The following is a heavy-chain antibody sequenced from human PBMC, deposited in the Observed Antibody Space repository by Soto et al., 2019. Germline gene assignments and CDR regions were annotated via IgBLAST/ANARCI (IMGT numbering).Heavy chain of an antibody. CDR3: ARESEDLTSNFDY. V-gene: IGHV3-21*06. Sequence: LRLSCAASGFTFTRYSMNWVRQAPGKGLEWVSSISSTTNYIYYGDSMKGRFTISRDNAKNSLYLEMNSLRAEDAAVYYCARESEDLTSNFDYWGQGTLVTVSS. J-gene: IGHJ4*02. CDR1: GFTFTRYS. CDR2: ISSTTNYI.